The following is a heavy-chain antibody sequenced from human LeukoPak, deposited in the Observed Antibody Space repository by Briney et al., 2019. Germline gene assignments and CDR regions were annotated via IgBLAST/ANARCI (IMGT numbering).Heavy chain of an antibody. CDR2: IKSKTDGATT. CDR1: GFTCTNAW. D-gene: IGHD1-26*01. Sequence: GGSLRLSCAASGFTCTNAWMTWVRQAPGKGLEWVGRIKSKTDGATTDYAAPVKGRFTISRDDSKNTLYLQMNSLKTEDTAVYYCTASGGSSRFDYWGHGTLVTVSS. V-gene: IGHV3-15*01. CDR3: TASGGSSRFDY. J-gene: IGHJ4*01.